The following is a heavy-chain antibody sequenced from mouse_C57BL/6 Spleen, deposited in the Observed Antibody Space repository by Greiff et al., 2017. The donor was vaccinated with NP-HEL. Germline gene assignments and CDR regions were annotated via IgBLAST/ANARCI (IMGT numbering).Heavy chain of an antibody. CDR2: IYPRDGST. CDR1: GYTFTDHT. V-gene: IGHV1-78*01. CDR3: AREGDYGNWYFDV. J-gene: IGHJ1*03. Sequence: VQLQESDAELVKPGASVKISCKVSGYTFTDHTIHWMKQRPEQGLEWIGYIYPRDGSTKYNEKFKGKATLTADKSSSTAYMQLNSLTSEDSAVYFCAREGDYGNWYFDVWGTGTTVTVSS. D-gene: IGHD2-1*01.